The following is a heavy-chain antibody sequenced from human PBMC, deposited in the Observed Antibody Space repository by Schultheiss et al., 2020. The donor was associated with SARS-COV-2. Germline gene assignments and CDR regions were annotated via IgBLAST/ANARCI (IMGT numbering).Heavy chain of an antibody. CDR1: GYTFTSYG. CDR3: ARVTWYSNPNYYYYYGMDV. CDR2: ISAYNGNT. Sequence: ASVKVSCKASGYTFTSYGISWVRQAPGQGLEWMGWISAYNGNTNYAQKLQGRVTMTTDTSTSTAYMELRSLRSDDTAVYYCARVTWYSNPNYYYYYGMDVWGQGTTVTSP. V-gene: IGHV1-18*01. D-gene: IGHD4-11*01. J-gene: IGHJ6*02.